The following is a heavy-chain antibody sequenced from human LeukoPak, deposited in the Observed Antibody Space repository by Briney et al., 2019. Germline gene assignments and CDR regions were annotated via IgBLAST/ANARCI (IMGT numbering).Heavy chain of an antibody. D-gene: IGHD5-18*01. J-gene: IGHJ3*02. CDR2: ISTSSSYI. CDR3: ARARSSYGYGDAFDI. CDR1: GFTFSSYS. V-gene: IGHV3-21*01. Sequence: GGSLRLSCAGSGFTFSSYSMNWVRQAPGKGLEWVSSISTSSSYIYYADSVKGRFTISRDNAKNSLYLQMNSLRAEDTAVYYCARARSSYGYGDAFDIWGQGTMVTVSS.